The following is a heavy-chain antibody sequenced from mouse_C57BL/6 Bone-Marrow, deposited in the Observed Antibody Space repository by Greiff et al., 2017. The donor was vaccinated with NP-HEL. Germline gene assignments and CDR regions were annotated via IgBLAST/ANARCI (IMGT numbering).Heavy chain of an antibody. J-gene: IGHJ2*01. D-gene: IGHD1-1*01. CDR1: GYSITSDY. CDR2: ISYSGST. V-gene: IGHV3-8*01. Sequence: DVKLQESGPGLAKPSQTLSLTCSVTGYSITSDYWNWIRKFPGNKLEYMGYISYSGSTYYNPSLKSRISITRDTSKNQYYLQLNSVTTEDTATYYCARWGYGSSYSFYYFDYWGQGTTLTVSS. CDR3: ARWGYGSSYSFYYFDY.